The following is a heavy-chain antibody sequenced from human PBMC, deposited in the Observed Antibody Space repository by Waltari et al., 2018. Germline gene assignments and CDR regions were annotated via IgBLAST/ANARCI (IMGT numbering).Heavy chain of an antibody. D-gene: IGHD3-22*01. CDR1: GGSISSYY. V-gene: IGHV4-59*01. CDR3: ARVGYDSSGYNFQH. J-gene: IGHJ1*01. Sequence: QVQLQESGPGLVKPSETLSLTCTVSGGSISSYYWSWIRQPPGKGLEWIGYIYYSGSTNYNPSLKSRVTISVDTSKNQFSLKLSSVTAADTAVYYCARVGYDSSGYNFQHRGQGTLVTVSS. CDR2: IYYSGST.